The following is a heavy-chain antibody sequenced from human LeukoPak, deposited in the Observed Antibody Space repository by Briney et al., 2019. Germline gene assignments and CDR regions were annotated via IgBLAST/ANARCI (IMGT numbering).Heavy chain of an antibody. J-gene: IGHJ4*02. V-gene: IGHV3-9*01. D-gene: IGHD2-2*01. CDR3: AKARSSTLFDY. Sequence: GGSLRLSCAASGFTFTSFSMNWVRQTPGKGLEWVSGISWNSGSIGYADSVKGRFTISRDNAKNSLYLQMNSLRAEDTALYYCAKARSSTLFDYWGQGTLVTVSS. CDR2: ISWNSGSI. CDR1: GFTFTSFS.